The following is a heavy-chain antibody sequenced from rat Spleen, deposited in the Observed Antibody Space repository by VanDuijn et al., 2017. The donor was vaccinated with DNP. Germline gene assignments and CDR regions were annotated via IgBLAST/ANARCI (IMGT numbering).Heavy chain of an antibody. Sequence: QVQLKESGPGLVQPSETLSLTCTVSGFSLTSNSVSWVRQPPGKGLEWMGVVWNTGDTRYNSALKSRLSFSRDTSKSQVFLKMNSLQTEDTAIYFCARSHTTGMTWFAYWGHGTLVTVSS. CDR1: GFSLTSNS. CDR3: ARSHTTGMTWFAY. J-gene: IGHJ3*01. V-gene: IGHV2-41*01. D-gene: IGHD1-7*01. CDR2: VWNTGDT.